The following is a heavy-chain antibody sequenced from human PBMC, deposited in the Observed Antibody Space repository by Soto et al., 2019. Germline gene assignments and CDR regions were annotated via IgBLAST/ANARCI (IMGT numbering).Heavy chain of an antibody. CDR3: ARLAVAGTGYY. CDR2: IYYSGST. D-gene: IGHD6-19*01. CDR1: CGSISSSSYY. J-gene: IGHJ4*02. V-gene: IGHV4-39*01. Sequence: SETLSLTCTVSCGSISSSSYYWGWIRQPPGKGLEWIGSIYYSGSTYYNPSLKSRVTISVDTSKNQFSLKLSSVTAADTAVYYCARLAVAGTGYYWGQGTLVTVS.